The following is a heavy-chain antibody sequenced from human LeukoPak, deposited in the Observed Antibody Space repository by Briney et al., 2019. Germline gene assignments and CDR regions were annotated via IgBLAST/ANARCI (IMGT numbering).Heavy chain of an antibody. J-gene: IGHJ4*02. CDR1: GSTLRSYS. CDR3: APTYYYESSGHQ. V-gene: IGHV3-48*01. D-gene: IGHD3-22*01. CDR2: ISSGSSLI. Sequence: PGGSLRLSCVASGSTLRSYSMNWVRQAPGKGLEWVSYISSGSSLIHYADSVKGRFTISRDNAVNSLYLQMNNLRVEDTAVYYCAPTYYYESSGHQGGQGTLVTVSA.